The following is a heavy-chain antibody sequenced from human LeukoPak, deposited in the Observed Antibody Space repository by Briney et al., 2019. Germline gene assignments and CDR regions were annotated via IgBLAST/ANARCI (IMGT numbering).Heavy chain of an antibody. Sequence: GGSLRLSCAVSGFTFSSYAMSWVRQAPGKGLEWVSAISGSDGSTYYADSVKGRFTISRDNSKNTLYLQMNSLRAEDMAVYYCAKGDLGYCSSTSCNDYWGQGTLVTVSS. CDR2: ISGSDGST. V-gene: IGHV3-23*01. CDR1: GFTFSSYA. CDR3: AKGDLGYCSSTSCNDY. D-gene: IGHD2-2*01. J-gene: IGHJ4*02.